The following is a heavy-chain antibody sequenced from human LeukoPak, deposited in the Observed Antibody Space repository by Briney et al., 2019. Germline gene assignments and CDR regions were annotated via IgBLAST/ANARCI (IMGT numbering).Heavy chain of an antibody. J-gene: IGHJ5*02. V-gene: IGHV4-4*07. CDR3: ARFFRDYEGNWFDP. Sequence: PSETLSLTCTVSGDSISSYYWSWIRQPAGKGLEWIGRFYTSGNTNYNPSLTSRVSMSVDTSQNQFSLKLSSVTAADTAVYYCARFFRDYEGNWFDPWGQGTLVTVSS. CDR2: FYTSGNT. CDR1: GDSISSYY. D-gene: IGHD4-17*01.